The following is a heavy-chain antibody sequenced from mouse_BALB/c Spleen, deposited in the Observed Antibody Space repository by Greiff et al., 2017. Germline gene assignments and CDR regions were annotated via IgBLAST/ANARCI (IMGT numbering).Heavy chain of an antibody. CDR1: GYTFTSSW. D-gene: IGHD4-1*01. CDR3: AMKELGRSGDAMDY. V-gene: IGHV1S130*01. CDR2: IHPNSGTT. Sequence: QVQLQQPGSVLVRPGASVKLSCTASGYTFTSSWMHWAKQRPGQGLEWIGEIHPNSGTTNYDEKFKGKATLTVDTSSSTAYVDLSSLTSEDSAVYDCAMKELGRSGDAMDYWGQGTSVTVSS. J-gene: IGHJ4*01.